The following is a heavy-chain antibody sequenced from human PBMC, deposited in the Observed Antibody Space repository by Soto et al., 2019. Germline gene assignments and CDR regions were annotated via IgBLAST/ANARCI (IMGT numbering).Heavy chain of an antibody. Sequence: EVHLLESGGGSVQPGGSLRLSCAASGFTFSTYAMSWVRQAPGKGLEWVSAISGSAVSTYYADSVKGRFTISRDNSKNMLYLEMNNLRAEDTALYYCAKRERWSSPDCTDFDYWGQGTLVTVSS. D-gene: IGHD2-8*02. V-gene: IGHV3-23*01. J-gene: IGHJ4*02. CDR2: ISGSAVST. CDR1: GFTFSTYA. CDR3: AKRERWSSPDCTDFDY.